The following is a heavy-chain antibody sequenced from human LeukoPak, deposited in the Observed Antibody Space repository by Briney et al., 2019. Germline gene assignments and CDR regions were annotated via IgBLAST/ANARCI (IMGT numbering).Heavy chain of an antibody. J-gene: IGHJ4*02. D-gene: IGHD5-12*01. CDR2: ISGNGDKT. Sequence: GGSLRLSCAASGFTFSTYAMTWVRQAPGKGLEWVSAISGNGDKTYYTNSVRGRFTISRDNSKNTLYLQMNSLRAENTAVYYCAKDHGWLSAAWGQGTLVTVSS. CDR1: GFTFSTYA. V-gene: IGHV3-23*01. CDR3: AKDHGWLSAA.